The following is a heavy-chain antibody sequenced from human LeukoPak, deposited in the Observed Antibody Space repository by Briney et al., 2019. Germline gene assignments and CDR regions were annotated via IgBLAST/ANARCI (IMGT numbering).Heavy chain of an antibody. J-gene: IGHJ4*02. CDR1: GYSISSGYE. CDR3: VRSEIDDYSRY. Sequence: ETLSLTCSVSGYSISSGYEWGWIRQPPGKRLEWIGSISQSGNTYDNLSLKSRVTMSVDTARNQFSLKLTSVTAADTAVYYCVRSEIDDYSRYWGRGMLVIVS. V-gene: IGHV4-38-2*02. CDR2: ISQSGNT. D-gene: IGHD4-11*01.